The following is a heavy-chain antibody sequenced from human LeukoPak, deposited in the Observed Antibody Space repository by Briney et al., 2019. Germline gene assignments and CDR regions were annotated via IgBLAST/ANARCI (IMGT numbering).Heavy chain of an antibody. J-gene: IGHJ4*02. CDR2: ISHSGANT. D-gene: IGHD6-13*01. Sequence: GGSLRPSCAASGFTFSSYAMNWVRQAPGKGLEWVSSISHSGANTYYADSVKGRFTISRDNAKNSLYLQMNSLRAEDTAVYYCARALPSSWYYFDYWGQGTLVTVSS. CDR3: ARALPSSWYYFDY. V-gene: IGHV3-21*01. CDR1: GFTFSSYA.